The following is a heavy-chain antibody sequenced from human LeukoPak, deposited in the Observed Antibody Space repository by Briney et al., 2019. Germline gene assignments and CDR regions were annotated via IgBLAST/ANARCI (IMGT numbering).Heavy chain of an antibody. D-gene: IGHD6-6*01. V-gene: IGHV4-39*07. CDR2: IYYSGST. CDR1: GGSISSSSYY. J-gene: IGHJ5*02. CDR3: ARDGSWQLGNWFDP. Sequence: SETLSLTCTVSGGSISSSSYYWGWIRQPPGKGLEWIGSIYYSGSTYYNPSLKSRVTISVDTSKNQFSLKLSSVTAADTAVYYCARDGSWQLGNWFDPWGQGTLVTVSS.